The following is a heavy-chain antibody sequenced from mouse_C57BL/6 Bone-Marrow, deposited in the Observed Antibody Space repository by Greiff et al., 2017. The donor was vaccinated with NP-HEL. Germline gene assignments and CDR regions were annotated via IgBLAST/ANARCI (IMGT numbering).Heavy chain of an antibody. CDR3: ARDNYSNPFDY. Sequence: EVQRVESEGGLVQPGSSMKLSCTASGFTFSDYYMAWVRQVPEKGLEWVANINYDGSSTYYLDSLKSRFIISRENAKNILYLQMSSLKSEDTATYYCARDNYSNPFDYWGQGTTLTVSS. CDR1: GFTFSDYY. CDR2: INYDGSST. V-gene: IGHV5-16*01. J-gene: IGHJ2*01. D-gene: IGHD2-5*01.